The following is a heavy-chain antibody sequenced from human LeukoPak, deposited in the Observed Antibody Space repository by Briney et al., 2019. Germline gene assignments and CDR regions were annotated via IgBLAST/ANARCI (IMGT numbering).Heavy chain of an antibody. CDR3: ARGADIYVAAAGTYLDY. CDR1: GYSFTSYW. CDR2: IYPGDSDT. J-gene: IGHJ4*02. Sequence: GESLKISCKGSGYSFTSYWIGWVRQMPGKGLEWMGIIYPGDSDTRYSPSFQGQVTISADKSISTAYLQWSSLKASDTAMYYCARGADIYVAAAGTYLDYWGQRTLVTVSS. D-gene: IGHD6-13*01. V-gene: IGHV5-51*01.